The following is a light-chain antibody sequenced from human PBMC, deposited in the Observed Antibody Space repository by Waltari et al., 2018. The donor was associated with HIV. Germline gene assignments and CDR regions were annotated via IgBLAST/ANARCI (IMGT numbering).Light chain of an antibody. CDR3: FSYADKYTWV. V-gene: IGLV2-11*01. Sequence: QSALTQPRSMSGSPGQSVTIPCTGTSSAVGGYNYVSWYQQHPGKAPKLMIFHGNKVPSGVPYRFPGSKSGNTAFLTISVLQAEDEADYYCFSYADKYTWVFGGGTKLAVL. CDR1: SSAVGGYNY. CDR2: HGN. J-gene: IGLJ3*02.